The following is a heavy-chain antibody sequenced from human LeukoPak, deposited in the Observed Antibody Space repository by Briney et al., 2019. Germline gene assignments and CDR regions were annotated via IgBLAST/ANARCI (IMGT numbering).Heavy chain of an antibody. Sequence: ASVKVSCKASGGTFSSYAISWVRQAPGQGLEWMGWISAYNGNTNYAQKLQGRVTMTTDTSTSTAYMELRSLRAEDTAVYYCAFAPEYSGSYSMYYWGQGTLVTVSS. CDR1: GGTFSSYA. CDR2: ISAYNGNT. CDR3: AFAPEYSGSYSMYY. D-gene: IGHD1-26*01. J-gene: IGHJ4*02. V-gene: IGHV1-18*01.